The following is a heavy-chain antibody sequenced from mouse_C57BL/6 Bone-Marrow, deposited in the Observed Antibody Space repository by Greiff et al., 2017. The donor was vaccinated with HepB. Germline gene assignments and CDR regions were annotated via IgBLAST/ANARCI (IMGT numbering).Heavy chain of an antibody. J-gene: IGHJ4*01. D-gene: IGHD2-2*01. V-gene: IGHV1-63*01. CDR3: ARSRVTAYYYAMDY. CDR1: GYTFTNYW. Sequence: VQLQQSGAELVRPGTSVKMSCKASGYTFTNYWIGWAKQRPGHGLEWIGDIYTGGGYTNYNEKCKGKATLTADKSSSTAYMQFSSLTSEDSAIYYCARSRVTAYYYAMDYWGQGTSVTVSS. CDR2: IYTGGGYT.